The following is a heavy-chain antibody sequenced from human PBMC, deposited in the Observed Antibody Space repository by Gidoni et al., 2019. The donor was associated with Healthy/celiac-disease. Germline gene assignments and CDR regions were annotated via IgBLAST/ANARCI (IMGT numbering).Heavy chain of an antibody. D-gene: IGHD6-13*01. J-gene: IGHJ3*02. V-gene: IGHV3-49*03. Sequence: EVQLVESGGGLVQPGRSLRLSCTASGFTFGDYAMSWFRQAPGKGLEWVGFIRSKAYGGTTEYAASVKGRFTISSDDSKRIAYLQMNSLNSEDTAVYSCTRGDASSWYPNDAFDIWGQGTMVTVSS. CDR1: GFTFGDYA. CDR3: TRGDASSWYPNDAFDI. CDR2: IRSKAYGGTT.